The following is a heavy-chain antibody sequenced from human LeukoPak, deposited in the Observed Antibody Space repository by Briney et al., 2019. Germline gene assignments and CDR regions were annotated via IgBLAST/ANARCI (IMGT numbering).Heavy chain of an antibody. CDR1: GFTFSSYW. J-gene: IGHJ4*02. V-gene: IGHV3-7*01. Sequence: PGGSLRLSCAGSGFTFSSYWMSWVRQAPGKGLEWVANIKQDGSERYYVDSVKGRFTISRDNAKNSLYLQMIGLRAEDTAVYYCARDLPDYWGQGTLVTVSS. CDR3: ARDLPDY. CDR2: IKQDGSER.